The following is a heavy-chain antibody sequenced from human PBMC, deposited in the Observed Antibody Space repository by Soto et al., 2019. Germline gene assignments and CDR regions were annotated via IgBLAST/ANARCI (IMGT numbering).Heavy chain of an antibody. CDR3: ARGPFDIYYFYGMDV. V-gene: IGHV3-48*03. Sequence: GGSLRLSXAASGFTFSSYEMNWVRQAPGKGLEWVSYISSSGRTINYADSVKGRFTISRDNAKKSLYLQMHSLRAEDTAVYYCARGPFDIYYFYGMDVWGQGTPVTVSS. J-gene: IGHJ6*02. CDR1: GFTFSSYE. CDR2: ISSSGRTI.